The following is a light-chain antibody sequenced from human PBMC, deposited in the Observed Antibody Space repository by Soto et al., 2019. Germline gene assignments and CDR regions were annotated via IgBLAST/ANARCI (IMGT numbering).Light chain of an antibody. V-gene: IGKV3-11*01. J-gene: IGKJ1*01. CDR1: QSVSSY. Sequence: EIVLTQSPATLSLSPGERATLSCRASQSVSSYLAWYQQKPGQAPRLLIYEASNRATGIPARFSGSGSGTDFTHTISSLEPEDFAVYYCQQRRTFGQGTKVEIK. CDR3: QQRRT. CDR2: EAS.